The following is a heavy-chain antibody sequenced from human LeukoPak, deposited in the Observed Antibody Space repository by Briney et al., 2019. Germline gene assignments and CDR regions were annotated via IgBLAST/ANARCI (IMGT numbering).Heavy chain of an antibody. D-gene: IGHD2-21*02. V-gene: IGHV4-39*07. CDR3: ASHCGGDCYVV. J-gene: IGHJ4*02. CDR2: IYSSGST. CDR1: GASVSGSNYY. Sequence: PSETLSLTCAVSGASVSGSNYYWGWIRQPPGKGLEWIGNIYSSGSTYYNPSLKSRVTISVDTSKNQFSLKLSSVTAADTAVYYCASHCGGDCYVVWGQGTLVTVSS.